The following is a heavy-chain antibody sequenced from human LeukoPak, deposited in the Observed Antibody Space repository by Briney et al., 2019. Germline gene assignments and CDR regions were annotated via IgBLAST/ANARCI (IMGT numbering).Heavy chain of an antibody. Sequence: GGSLRLSCAASGFTFSNYEMNWVRQAPGKGLEWVSAIGGSGASTYYADSVKGRFTISRDNSKNTLYLQMNSLRVEDTAVYYCARKAGYYYGSGDYWGQGTLVTVSS. CDR3: ARKAGYYYGSGDY. V-gene: IGHV3-23*01. CDR2: IGGSGAST. D-gene: IGHD3-10*01. CDR1: GFTFSNYE. J-gene: IGHJ4*02.